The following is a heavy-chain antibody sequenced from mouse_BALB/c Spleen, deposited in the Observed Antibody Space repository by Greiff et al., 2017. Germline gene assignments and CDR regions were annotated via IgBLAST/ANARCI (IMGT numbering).Heavy chain of an antibody. V-gene: IGHV3-6*02. J-gene: IGHJ4*01. Sequence: EVKVEESGPGLVKPSQSLSLTCSVTGYSITSGYYWNWIRQFPGNKLEWMGYISYDGSNNYNPSLKNRISITRDTSKNQFFLKLNSVTTEDTATYYCASGDGNYDAMDYWGQGTSVTVSS. D-gene: IGHD2-1*01. CDR3: ASGDGNYDAMDY. CDR1: GYSITSGYY. CDR2: ISYDGSN.